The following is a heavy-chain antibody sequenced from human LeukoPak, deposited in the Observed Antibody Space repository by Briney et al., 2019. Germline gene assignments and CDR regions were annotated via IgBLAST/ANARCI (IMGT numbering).Heavy chain of an antibody. CDR1: GGSISSGGYY. CDR2: IYYIGST. Sequence: PSETLSLTCTVSGGSISSGGYYWSWIRQYPGKGLEWIGYIYYIGSTYYNPSLKSRVTISIDTSRNQFSLKLSSVTAADTAVYYCARVVLTANNYFDPWGQGTLVTVSS. CDR3: ARVVLTANNYFDP. V-gene: IGHV4-31*03. D-gene: IGHD3-22*01. J-gene: IGHJ5*02.